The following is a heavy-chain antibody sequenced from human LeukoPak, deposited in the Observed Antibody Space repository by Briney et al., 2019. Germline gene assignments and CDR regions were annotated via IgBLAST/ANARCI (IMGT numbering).Heavy chain of an antibody. CDR3: ARDRKAEAAAGRPYFDY. Sequence: GGSLRPSCAASGFTFSEYYMSWIRQAPGKGLEWVSYISSSGSTIYYADSVKGRFTISRDNAKNSLYLQMNSLRAEDTAVYYCARDRKAEAAAGRPYFDYWGQGTLVTVSS. CDR1: GFTFSEYY. CDR2: ISSSGSTI. V-gene: IGHV3-11*01. D-gene: IGHD6-13*01. J-gene: IGHJ4*02.